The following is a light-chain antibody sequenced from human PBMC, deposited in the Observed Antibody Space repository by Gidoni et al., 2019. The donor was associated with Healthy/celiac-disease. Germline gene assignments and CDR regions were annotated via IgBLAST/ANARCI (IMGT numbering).Light chain of an antibody. CDR1: QSVSSY. CDR3: QQRSNWPMCS. Sequence: EIVLTLSPATLSLSPGERATLACRAIQSVSSYLAWSQQKPGQAPRLLSYDESNRATGIPARFSGSGSGTDFNLTISSLEPEDFAVYYCQQRSNWPMCSFGQGTKLEIK. V-gene: IGKV3-11*01. CDR2: DES. J-gene: IGKJ2*04.